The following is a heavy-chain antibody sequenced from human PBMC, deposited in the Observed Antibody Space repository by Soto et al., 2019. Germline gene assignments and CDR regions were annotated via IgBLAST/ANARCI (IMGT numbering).Heavy chain of an antibody. D-gene: IGHD2-2*01. CDR1: GFTFSSYS. CDR2: ISSSSSYI. J-gene: IGHJ5*02. Sequence: GGSLRLSCAASGFTFSSYSMNWVRQATGKGLEWVSSISSSSSYIYYADSVKGRFTISRDNAKNSLYLQMNSLRAEDTAVYYCARELGYCSSTSCEGWFDPWGQGTLVTVSS. V-gene: IGHV3-21*01. CDR3: ARELGYCSSTSCEGWFDP.